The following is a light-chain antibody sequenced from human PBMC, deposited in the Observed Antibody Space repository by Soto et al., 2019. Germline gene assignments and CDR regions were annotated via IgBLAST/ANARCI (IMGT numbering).Light chain of an antibody. CDR3: QSYDNSLSVYV. CDR2: GNS. Sequence: SVLTQPPPVSGAPGQRVTISCTGSSSNIGAHYDVHWYQQLPGTAPKLLIYGNSNRPSGVPDRFSGSKSGTSASLAITGLQAEDEADYYCQSYDNSLSVYVFGTGTKVTVL. V-gene: IGLV1-40*01. CDR1: SSNIGAHYD. J-gene: IGLJ1*01.